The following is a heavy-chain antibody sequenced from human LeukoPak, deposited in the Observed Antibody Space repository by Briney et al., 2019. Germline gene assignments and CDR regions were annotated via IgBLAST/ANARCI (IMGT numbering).Heavy chain of an antibody. CDR3: ARVAGGGFDP. D-gene: IGHD3-16*01. J-gene: IGHJ5*02. V-gene: IGHV4-31*03. CDR1: GGSISSVGYY. Sequence: SQTLSLTCTVSGGSISSVGYYWSWIRQRPGKGLEWIGYIYYSGSTYYNPSLKSRVTISVDTSKNQFSLKLSSVTAADTAVYYCARVAGGGFDPWGQGTLVTVSS. CDR2: IYYSGST.